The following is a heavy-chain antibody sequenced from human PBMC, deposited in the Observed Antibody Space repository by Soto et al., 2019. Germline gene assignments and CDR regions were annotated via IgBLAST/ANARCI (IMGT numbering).Heavy chain of an antibody. J-gene: IGHJ4*02. V-gene: IGHV4-31*03. CDR3: AREGSYDSSGYYSDY. Sequence: QVQLQESGPGLVKPSQTLSLTCTVSGGSISSGGYYCSWIRQHPGKGLEWIGYIYYSGITYYNPSLKSRVTISVDTSKNQFSLKLSSVTAADTAVYYCAREGSYDSSGYYSDYWGQGTLVTVSS. D-gene: IGHD3-22*01. CDR1: GGSISSGGYY. CDR2: IYYSGIT.